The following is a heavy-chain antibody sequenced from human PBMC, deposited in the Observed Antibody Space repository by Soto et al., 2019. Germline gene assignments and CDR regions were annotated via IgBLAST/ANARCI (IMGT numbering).Heavy chain of an antibody. J-gene: IGHJ4*02. V-gene: IGHV1-18*04. CDR2: ISAYNGNT. D-gene: IGHD3-9*01. CDR3: ARDADILTGYLNFDY. Sequence: RASVKVSCKASGYTFTSYGISWVRQAPGQGLEWMGWISAYNGNTNYAQKLQGRVTMTTDTSTSTAYMELRSLRSDDTAVYYCARDADILTGYLNFDYWGQGTLVTVSS. CDR1: GYTFTSYG.